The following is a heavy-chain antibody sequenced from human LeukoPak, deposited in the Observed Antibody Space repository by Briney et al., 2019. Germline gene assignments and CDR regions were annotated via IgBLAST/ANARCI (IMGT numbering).Heavy chain of an antibody. CDR3: ARDSYDSGYYMDV. D-gene: IGHD3-22*01. V-gene: IGHV3-30*04. Sequence: GGSLRLSCAASAFTFSSYTMHWVRQAPGKGLEGVAVIAYDGSNKYYADSVKGRFTISRDNSKNTLYLQMNSLRPEDTAVYYCARDSYDSGYYMDVWGKGTTVTVSS. J-gene: IGHJ6*04. CDR2: IAYDGSNK. CDR1: AFTFSSYT.